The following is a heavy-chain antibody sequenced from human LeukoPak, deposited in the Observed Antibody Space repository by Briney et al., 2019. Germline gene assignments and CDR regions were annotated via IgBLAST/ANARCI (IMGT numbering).Heavy chain of an antibody. Sequence: GASVKDSSKAPRCSSTDHNLCSWRAAPGQGLEWVGKIDPSGGSTAYAQNIQDRVTMTRDTSTSPVYMELSSLRSEDTAVYYCAWGTYGTDYWGHGTLVTVSS. J-gene: IGHJ4*01. V-gene: IGHV1-46*01. D-gene: IGHD4-17*01. CDR3: AWGTYGTDY. CDR1: RCSSTDHN. CDR2: IDPSGGST.